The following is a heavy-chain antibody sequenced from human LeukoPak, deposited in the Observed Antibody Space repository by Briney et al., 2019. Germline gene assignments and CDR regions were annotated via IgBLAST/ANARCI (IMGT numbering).Heavy chain of an antibody. D-gene: IGHD5-18*01. CDR2: IYYSGST. V-gene: IGHV4-59*01. CDR3: ARAWRIQLWLDLDY. CDR1: GGSISSYY. J-gene: IGHJ4*02. Sequence: SETLSLTCTVSGGSISSYYWSWIRQPPGKGLEWIGYIYYSGSTNYNPSLKSRVTISVDTSKNQFSLKLSSVTAADTAVYYCARAWRIQLWLDLDYWGQGTLVTVSS.